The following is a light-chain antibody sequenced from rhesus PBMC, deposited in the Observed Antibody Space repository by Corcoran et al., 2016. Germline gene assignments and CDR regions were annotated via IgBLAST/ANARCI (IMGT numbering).Light chain of an antibody. V-gene: IGKV1-25*01. CDR1: QGITND. Sequence: DIQMTQSPSSLSASVGDRVTITCRASQGITNDLAWYQQKPGETPKLLIYEASSLQSGIPSGFSGSGSGTDFTLTISSLQSEDFATYYCQPYYCTPWTFGQGTKVEI. CDR3: QPYYCTPWT. J-gene: IGKJ1*01. CDR2: EAS.